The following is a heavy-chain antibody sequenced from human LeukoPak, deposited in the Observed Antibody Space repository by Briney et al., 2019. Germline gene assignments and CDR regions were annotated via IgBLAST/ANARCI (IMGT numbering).Heavy chain of an antibody. CDR3: ATDLVVGATLLLDAFDI. V-gene: IGHV1-24*01. J-gene: IGHJ3*02. CDR2: FDPEDGET. D-gene: IGHD1-26*01. CDR1: GYTLTELS. Sequence: ASVKVSCKVSGYTLTELSMHWVRQAPGKGLEWMGGFDPEDGETIYAQKFQGRVTMTEDTSTDTAYMELSSLRSEDTAVYYCATDLVVGATLLLDAFDIWGQGTMVTVSS.